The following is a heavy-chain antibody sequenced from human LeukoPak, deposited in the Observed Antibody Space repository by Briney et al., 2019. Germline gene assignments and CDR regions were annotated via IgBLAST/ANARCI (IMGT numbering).Heavy chain of an antibody. CDR1: GGSISSYY. J-gene: IGHJ1*01. V-gene: IGHV4-59*08. CDR2: IYYTGST. Sequence: KASETLSLTCTVSGGSISSYYWSWIRQPPGKGLEWIGYIYYTGSTNYNPSLKSRVTISVDTSKNQFSLRVNSVTAADTAVYYCARHGDGDSFEYFLHWGQGTLVTVSS. D-gene: IGHD5-24*01. CDR3: ARHGDGDSFEYFLH.